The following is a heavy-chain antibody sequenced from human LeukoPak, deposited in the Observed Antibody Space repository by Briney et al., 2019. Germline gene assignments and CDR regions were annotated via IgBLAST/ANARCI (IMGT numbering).Heavy chain of an antibody. D-gene: IGHD2-2*01. CDR3: ARDYCSSTSCYSPLYYYYYYMDV. CDR2: ISSSSSYI. J-gene: IGHJ6*03. CDR1: GFTFSSYT. V-gene: IGHV3-21*01. Sequence: GGSLRLSCAASGFTFSSYTMNWVRQAPGKGLEWVSSISSSSSYIYYADSVKGRFTISRDNAKNSLYLQMNSLRAEDTAVYYCARDYCSSTSCYSPLYYYYYYMDVWGKGTTVTVSS.